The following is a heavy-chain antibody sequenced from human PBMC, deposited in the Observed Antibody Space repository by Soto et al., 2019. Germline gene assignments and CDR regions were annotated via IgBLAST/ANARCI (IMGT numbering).Heavy chain of an antibody. J-gene: IGHJ4*02. CDR3: ARGTGIYCSGGSCHTNYFDY. V-gene: IGHV1-69*01. CDR1: GGTLSSFA. Sequence: QVHLVQSGAEEKKPGSSVRVSCKASGGTLSSFAINWVRQAPGQGLEWMGGIFPVFGAANYAQRFQARVTISADEYTGTAYMELSSLRSDDTAVYYCARGTGIYCSGGSCHTNYFDYWGQGTLVTVSS. D-gene: IGHD2-15*01. CDR2: IFPVFGAA.